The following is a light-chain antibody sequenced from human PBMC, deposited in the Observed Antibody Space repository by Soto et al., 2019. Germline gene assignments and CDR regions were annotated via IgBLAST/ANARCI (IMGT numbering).Light chain of an antibody. V-gene: IGKV3-11*01. Sequence: EIVLTQSPATLSLSPGERATLSCRASQSVSSFLAWYQQKPGQAPRLLIYDVSNRATGIPARFSGSGSGTDFTLTISSLQPEDFATYYCLQLQTYPRTFGQGTKVEIK. CDR3: LQLQTYPRT. CDR2: DVS. CDR1: QSVSSF. J-gene: IGKJ1*01.